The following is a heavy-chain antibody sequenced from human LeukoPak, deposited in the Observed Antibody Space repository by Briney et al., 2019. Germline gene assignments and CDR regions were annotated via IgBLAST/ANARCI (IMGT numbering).Heavy chain of an antibody. Sequence: PGGSLRLSCAASGFTVSSNYINWVRQAPGKGLEWVSVLYSGGDTYYADSVKGRFTVSRDKSKNTLYLQMNSLGAEDTAVYYCARDTSGYCSTSRCYGSWYFDLWGRGTLVTVPS. V-gene: IGHV3-53*01. CDR1: GFTVSSNY. CDR3: ARDTSGYCSTSRCYGSWYFDL. J-gene: IGHJ2*01. CDR2: LYSGGDT. D-gene: IGHD2-2*01.